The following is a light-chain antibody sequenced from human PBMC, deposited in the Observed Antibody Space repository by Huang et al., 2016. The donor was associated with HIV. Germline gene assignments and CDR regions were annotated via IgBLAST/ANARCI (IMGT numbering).Light chain of an antibody. CDR1: QSVNSN. CDR3: QHYNDWPPWT. CDR2: GAS. Sequence: EIVMTQSPATLSVSPGERATLSCRASQSVNSNLAWYQQKPGQAPRLLIYGASTRATGIQDRFSGSGSGTEFTLTISSLQSEDCAVYYCQHYNDWPPWTFGQGTKVEIK. J-gene: IGKJ1*01. V-gene: IGKV3-15*01.